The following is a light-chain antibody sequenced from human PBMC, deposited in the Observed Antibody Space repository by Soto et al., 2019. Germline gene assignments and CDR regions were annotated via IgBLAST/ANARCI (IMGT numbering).Light chain of an antibody. CDR3: LQDYSYPLT. CDR1: QGIRND. V-gene: IGKV1-6*01. J-gene: IGKJ4*01. Sequence: AIQMTQSPSSLSASVGDRVTITCRASQGIRNDLGWYQQKPGKAPKLLIYAASSLQSGVPSRFSGTASGTDFTLTISSMQPEDFATYYCLQDYSYPLTFGGGTKVEI. CDR2: AAS.